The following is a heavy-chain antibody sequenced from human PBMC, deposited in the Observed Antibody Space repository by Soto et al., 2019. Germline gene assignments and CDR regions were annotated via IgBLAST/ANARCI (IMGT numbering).Heavy chain of an antibody. D-gene: IGHD6-13*01. Sequence: SETLSLTCAVYGGSFSAYYWIWIRQHPRRGPEWIGEINHRGSTNYNPSLKSRDTISVDKSKNQFSPKLSSVTAADTAVYYCARIAAAGTNFDYWGQGTLVTVSS. J-gene: IGHJ4*02. CDR2: INHRGST. CDR3: ARIAAAGTNFDY. V-gene: IGHV4-34*01. CDR1: GGSFSAYY.